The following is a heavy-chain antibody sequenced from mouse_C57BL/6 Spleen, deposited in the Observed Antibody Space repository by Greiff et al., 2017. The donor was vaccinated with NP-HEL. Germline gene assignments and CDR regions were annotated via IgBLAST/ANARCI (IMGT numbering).Heavy chain of an antibody. D-gene: IGHD4-1*01. CDR2: IDPSDSYT. CDR1: GYTFTSYW. Sequence: VQLQQPGAELVKPGASVKLSCKASGYTFTSYWMQWVKQRPGQGLEWIGEIDPSDSYTNYNQKFKGKATLTVDTSSSTAYMQLSSLTSEDSAVYYCGVFNWDAYWGQGTLVTVSA. V-gene: IGHV1-50*01. J-gene: IGHJ3*01. CDR3: GVFNWDAY.